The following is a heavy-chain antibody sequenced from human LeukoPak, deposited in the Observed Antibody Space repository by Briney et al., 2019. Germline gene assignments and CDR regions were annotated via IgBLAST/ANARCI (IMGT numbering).Heavy chain of an antibody. CDR3: ARAGRFGELLFYYYMDV. CDR2: IYYSGSA. CDR1: GGSISSYY. V-gene: IGHV4-59*01. D-gene: IGHD3-10*01. Sequence: SETLSLTCTVSGGSISSYYWSWIRQPPGKGLEWIGYIYYSGSANYNPSLKSRVTISVDTSKNQFSLKLSSVTAADTAVYYCARAGRFGELLFYYYMDVWGKGTTVTISS. J-gene: IGHJ6*03.